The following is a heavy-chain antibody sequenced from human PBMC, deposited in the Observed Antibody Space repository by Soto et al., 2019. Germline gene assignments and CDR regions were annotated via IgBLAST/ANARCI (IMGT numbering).Heavy chain of an antibody. Sequence: QVQLVQSGAEMKTPGASVKVSCKASGYTFTSYGINWVRQAPGQGLEWMGWISAYNGNTNYAQKVQGSVTMTTDTSTSTAYMELRSLRSDDTAVYYCARPGYSFGWDDAFDIWGQGTMVTVSS. V-gene: IGHV1-18*04. CDR2: ISAYNGNT. CDR1: GYTFTSYG. CDR3: ARPGYSFGWDDAFDI. D-gene: IGHD5-18*01. J-gene: IGHJ3*02.